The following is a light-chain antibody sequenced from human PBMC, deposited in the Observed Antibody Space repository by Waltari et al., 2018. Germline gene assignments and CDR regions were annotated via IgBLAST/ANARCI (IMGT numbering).Light chain of an antibody. J-gene: IGKJ5*01. Sequence: DIQMTQSPSTLSASIGDRVTITCRAILGLSSWLAWYQQSPGKAPKLLVYDASTLQSGVPSRFSGSGSGTEFTLTISSLQPEDFATYYCQHYTRYSITFGQGTRLEIK. CDR3: QHYTRYSIT. CDR2: DAS. CDR1: LGLSSW. V-gene: IGKV1-5*01.